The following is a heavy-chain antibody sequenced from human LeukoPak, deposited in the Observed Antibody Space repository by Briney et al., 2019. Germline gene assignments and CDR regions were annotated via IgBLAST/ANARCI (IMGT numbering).Heavy chain of an antibody. CDR3: ARIFLSVVAPKRWFDP. V-gene: IGHV1-18*01. CDR1: GYTFTSYG. D-gene: IGHD4-23*01. CDR2: ISAYNGNT. J-gene: IGHJ5*02. Sequence: ASVKVSCKASGYTFTSYGISWVRQAPGQGLEWMGWISAYNGNTNYAQKLQGRVTMTTDTSTSTAYMELRSVRSDDTAVYYCARIFLSVVAPKRWFDPWGQGTLVTVSS.